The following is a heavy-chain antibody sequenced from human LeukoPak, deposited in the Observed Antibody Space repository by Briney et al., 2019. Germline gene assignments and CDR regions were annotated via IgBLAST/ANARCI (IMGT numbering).Heavy chain of an antibody. CDR3: AKDFVPRGGSYFPGFDY. J-gene: IGHJ4*02. CDR2: ISNSGDRT. V-gene: IGHV3-23*01. D-gene: IGHD1-26*01. Sequence: GGSLRLSCATSGFTFSNYAVSWVRQAPGKGLEWVSTISNSGDRTYYADSVKGRFTISRDNSKNTLYLQMNSLRTEDTAVYYCAKDFVPRGGSYFPGFDYWGQGTLVIVSS. CDR1: GFTFSNYA.